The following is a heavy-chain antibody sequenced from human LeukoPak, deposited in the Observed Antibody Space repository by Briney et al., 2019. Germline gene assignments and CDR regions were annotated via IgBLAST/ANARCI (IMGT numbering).Heavy chain of an antibody. D-gene: IGHD2-2*01. Sequence: PSETLSLTCAAYGGSFSGYYWSWIRQPPGEGLEWIGEINHSGSTNYNPSLKSRVTISVDTSKNQFSLKLSSVTAADTAVYYCARGVVPAAHDYWGQGTLVTVSS. J-gene: IGHJ4*02. CDR1: GGSFSGYY. CDR2: INHSGST. V-gene: IGHV4-34*01. CDR3: ARGVVPAAHDY.